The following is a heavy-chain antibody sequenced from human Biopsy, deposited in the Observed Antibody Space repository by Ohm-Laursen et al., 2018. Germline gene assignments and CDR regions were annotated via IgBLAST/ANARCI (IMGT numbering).Heavy chain of an antibody. J-gene: IGHJ6*02. Sequence: GTLSLTWTVSGASITSYYWSWIRQPAGKGLEWIGHTYKGGNTNHNPSLKSRVSMSVDTSKNQLSLTLRSETAADTAVYYCARDLPSSYYYAMDVWGQGTTVTVSS. CDR1: GASITSYY. CDR2: TYKGGNT. V-gene: IGHV4-4*07. CDR3: ARDLPSSYYYAMDV.